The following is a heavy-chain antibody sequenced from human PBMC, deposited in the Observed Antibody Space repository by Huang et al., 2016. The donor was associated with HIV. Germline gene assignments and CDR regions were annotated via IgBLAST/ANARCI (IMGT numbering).Heavy chain of an antibody. J-gene: IGHJ3*01. CDR1: GYTFTNYD. V-gene: IGHV1-8*01. CDR2: MNPKSGNV. CDR3: ARGFGINYNHEAFDV. Sequence: QIQLAQSGAEVKKPGASVKVSCKASGYTFTNYDIKWVRQACGQVLEWMGWMNPKSGNVGDTKKFQGRVAILRNSSINTSYLEVTSLTSEDTAVYYCARGFGINYNHEAFDVWGQGTMVTVSS. D-gene: IGHD3-10*01.